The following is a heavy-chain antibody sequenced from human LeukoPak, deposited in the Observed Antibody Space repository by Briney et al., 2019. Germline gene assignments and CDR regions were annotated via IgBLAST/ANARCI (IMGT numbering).Heavy chain of an antibody. Sequence: ASVKVSCKASGYTFTSYGISWVRQAPGQGLEWMGWISAYNGNTNYAQKLQGRVTMTTDTSTSTAYMELRSLRSDDTAVYYCARGSSSGWPAHYYYYYMDVWGKGTTVTVSS. CDR3: ARGSSSGWPAHYYYYYMDV. CDR1: GYTFTSYG. CDR2: ISAYNGNT. J-gene: IGHJ6*03. V-gene: IGHV1-18*01. D-gene: IGHD6-19*01.